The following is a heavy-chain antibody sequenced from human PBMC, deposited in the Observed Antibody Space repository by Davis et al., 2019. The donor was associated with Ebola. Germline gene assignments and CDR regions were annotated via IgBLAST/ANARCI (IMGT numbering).Heavy chain of an antibody. V-gene: IGHV1-18*01. J-gene: IGHJ5*02. Sequence: ASVKVSCKASGYTFTSYGISWVRQAPGQGLEWMGWISAYNGNTNYAQKLQGRVTMTTDTSTSTAYMELRSLRSDDTAVYYCARDGTGYCTGGVCYNMAGYFDLWGQGTLVTVSS. CDR2: ISAYNGNT. CDR3: ARDGTGYCTGGVCYNMAGYFDL. D-gene: IGHD2-8*02. CDR1: GYTFTSYG.